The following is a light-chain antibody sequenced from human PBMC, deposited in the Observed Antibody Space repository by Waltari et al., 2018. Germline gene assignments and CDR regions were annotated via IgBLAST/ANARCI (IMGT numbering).Light chain of an antibody. J-gene: IGKJ1*01. CDR3: QHYVRLPVT. CDR2: AAS. V-gene: IGKV3-20*01. CDR1: QSVGTF. Sequence: IMLTQSPDPLSLSPGERATLSCRASQSVGTFLVWYHQKPGQAPRLHIHAASTRATGIPDRFSGSGSGTDFSLIISRLEPEDFAVYYCQHYVRLPVTFGQGTKVEIK.